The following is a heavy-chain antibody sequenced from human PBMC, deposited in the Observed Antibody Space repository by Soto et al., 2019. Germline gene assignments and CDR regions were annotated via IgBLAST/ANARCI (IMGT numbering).Heavy chain of an antibody. CDR2: ISYDGSNK. Sequence: QPGGSLRLSCAASGFTFSSYGMHWVRQAPGKGLGWVAVISYDGSNKYYADSVKGRFTISRDNSKNTLYLQMNSLRAEDTAVYYCAKPLGPIYYDSSGYYSGFDYWGQGTLVTVSS. CDR3: AKPLGPIYYDSSGYYSGFDY. CDR1: GFTFSSYG. J-gene: IGHJ4*02. V-gene: IGHV3-30*18. D-gene: IGHD3-22*01.